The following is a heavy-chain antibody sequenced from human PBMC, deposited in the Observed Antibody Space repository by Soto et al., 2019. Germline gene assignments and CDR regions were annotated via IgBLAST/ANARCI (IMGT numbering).Heavy chain of an antibody. J-gene: IGHJ4*02. D-gene: IGHD3-22*01. CDR1: GYSFTSYG. Sequence: GESLKVSCQGSGYSFTSYGISWVRQMPGKGLECMGRIDPTDSYTDYGPSFEGHVTMSVDRSINTAYLEWSSLKASDSAMYYYARLTLAHDSSGYHIFDYWGRGTLVTVSS. CDR3: ARLTLAHDSSGYHIFDY. V-gene: IGHV5-10-1*01. CDR2: IDPTDSYT.